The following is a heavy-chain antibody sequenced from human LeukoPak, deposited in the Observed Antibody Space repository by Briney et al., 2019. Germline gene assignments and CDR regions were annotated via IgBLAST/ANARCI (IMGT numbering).Heavy chain of an antibody. Sequence: ASVKVSCKASGYTFTSYDINWVRQATGQGLEWMGWMNPNSGNTGYAQKLQGRVTMTTDTSTSTAYMELRSLRSDDTAVYYCARDSRITIFGVVGDAFDIWGQGTMVTVSS. D-gene: IGHD3-3*01. V-gene: IGHV1-8*01. CDR1: GYTFTSYD. J-gene: IGHJ3*02. CDR2: MNPNSGNT. CDR3: ARDSRITIFGVVGDAFDI.